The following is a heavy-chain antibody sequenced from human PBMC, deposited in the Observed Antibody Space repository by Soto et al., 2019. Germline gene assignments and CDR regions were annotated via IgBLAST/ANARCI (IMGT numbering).Heavy chain of an antibody. CDR3: ARGSCSGGSCYSVWFDP. CDR1: GYTFTSYD. D-gene: IGHD2-15*01. CDR2: MNPNSGNT. V-gene: IGHV1-8*01. Sequence: GASVKVSCKASGYTFTSYDINWVRQATGQGLEWMGWMNPNSGNTGYAQKFQGRVTMARNTSISTAYMELGSLRSEGTAVYYCARGSCSGGSCYSVWFDPWGQGTLVTSP. J-gene: IGHJ5*02.